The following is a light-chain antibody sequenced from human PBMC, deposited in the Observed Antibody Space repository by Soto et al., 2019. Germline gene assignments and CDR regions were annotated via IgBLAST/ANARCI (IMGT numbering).Light chain of an antibody. CDR2: GAS. CDR1: QCVSSN. CDR3: QQYNNWPRT. V-gene: IGKV3-15*01. J-gene: IGKJ1*01. Sequence: EKVLTQSPATLSVSPGERATLSCRASQCVSSNLAWYQQKPGQAPRLLIYGASTRATGIPARFSGSGSGTEFTLTISSLQSEDFAVYYCQQYNNWPRTFGQGTKVDIK.